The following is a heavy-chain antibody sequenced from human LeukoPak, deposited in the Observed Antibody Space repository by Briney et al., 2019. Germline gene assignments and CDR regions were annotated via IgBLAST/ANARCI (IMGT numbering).Heavy chain of an antibody. Sequence: PSETLSLTRTVSGGSISSSSYYWGWIRQPPGKGLEWIGSIYYSGSTYYNPSLKSRVTISVDTSKNQFSLKLSSVTAADTAVYYCARVMWSGYSRYYYYYYYMDVWGKGTTVAVSS. CDR1: GGSISSSSYY. D-gene: IGHD3-3*01. CDR2: IYYSGST. J-gene: IGHJ6*03. V-gene: IGHV4-39*07. CDR3: ARVMWSGYSRYYYYYYYMDV.